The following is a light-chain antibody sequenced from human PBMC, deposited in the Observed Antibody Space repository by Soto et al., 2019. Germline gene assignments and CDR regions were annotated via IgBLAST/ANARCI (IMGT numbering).Light chain of an antibody. CDR3: QQKVT. Sequence: EIVLTQSPGTLSLSPGETATLSCRASQSVSSTYLAWYQQKPGQAPRLLIYGASSRASGIPDRFSGSGSGTDFTLTISRLEPDDFAVYYCQQKVTFGQGTKLEIK. V-gene: IGKV3-20*01. CDR1: QSVSSTY. J-gene: IGKJ2*01. CDR2: GAS.